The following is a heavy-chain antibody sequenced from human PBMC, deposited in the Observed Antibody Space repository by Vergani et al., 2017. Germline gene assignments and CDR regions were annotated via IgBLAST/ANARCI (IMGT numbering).Heavy chain of an antibody. V-gene: IGHV4-38-2*01. J-gene: IGHJ6*03. CDR1: DFISNGHY. Sequence: QVQLQESGPGLVKPSETLSLICDVFDFISNGHYWGWIRQSPEKGLEWIGSLYASENTNYNPSLKTRVTISVDTSKNQFSLTLTSVTAADTAVYFCARASLRALVGYYYYMDVWGKGKTVVVSS. D-gene: IGHD3-16*02. CDR2: LYASENT. CDR3: ARASLRALVGYYYYMDV.